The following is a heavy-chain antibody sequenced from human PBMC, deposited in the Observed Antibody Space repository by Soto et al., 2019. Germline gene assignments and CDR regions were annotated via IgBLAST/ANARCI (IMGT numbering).Heavy chain of an antibody. D-gene: IGHD1-20*01. V-gene: IGHV1-2*02. CDR3: AREVLSRGNFITGNLFDY. J-gene: IGHJ4*02. CDR2: INPKSGGT. Sequence: ASVKVSCKTSGYSFTGYSVHWVRQAPGHGPEWMGWINPKSGGTKYAQKFQGRVTMTRDTSISTVFMELSRVTSDDTAVHYCAREVLSRGNFITGNLFDYWGQGSLVTVS. CDR1: GYSFTGYS.